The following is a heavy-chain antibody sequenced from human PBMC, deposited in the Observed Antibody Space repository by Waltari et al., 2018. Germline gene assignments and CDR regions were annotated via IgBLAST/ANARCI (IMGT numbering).Heavy chain of an antibody. CDR2: IGDDGSNK. D-gene: IGHD3-22*01. CDR1: GFTFRSYG. Sequence: QVQLVESGGGVVQPGRSLGLSCAESGFTFRSYGLHWVPQARGKGLEWVAVIGDDGSNKYYADSVKGRFTISRDNSKNTLYLQMNSLRAEDTAVYYCARMGKEMATIRLSIGSDYWGQGTLVTVSS. V-gene: IGHV3-33*01. J-gene: IGHJ4*02. CDR3: ARMGKEMATIRLSIGSDY.